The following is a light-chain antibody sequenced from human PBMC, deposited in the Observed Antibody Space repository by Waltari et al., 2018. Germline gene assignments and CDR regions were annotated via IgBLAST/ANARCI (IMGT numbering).Light chain of an antibody. J-gene: IGLJ2*01. Sequence: QSALTQPRSVSGSPGQSVTISCTGTSSDVGGYHYLSWYQQHPGEGPNLLIYEVNNVPSVGPVRFSGSKSGNTAALTISGLRTEDDADYYCVSYAGGPRIFGGGTKLTVL. V-gene: IGLV2-11*01. CDR1: SSDVGGYHY. CDR2: EVN. CDR3: VSYAGGPRI.